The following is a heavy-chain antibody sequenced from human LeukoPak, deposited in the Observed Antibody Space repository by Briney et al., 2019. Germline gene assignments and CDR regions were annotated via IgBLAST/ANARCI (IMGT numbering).Heavy chain of an antibody. CDR3: ARRDETDAFDI. CDR1: GGSISSGSYY. Sequence: SQTLSLTYTVSGGSISSGSYYWSWIRQPAGKGLEWIGRIYTSGSTNYNPSLKSRVTISVDTSKNQFSLKLSSVTAADTAVYYCARRDETDAFDIWGQGTMVTVSS. CDR2: IYTSGST. J-gene: IGHJ3*02. V-gene: IGHV4-61*02.